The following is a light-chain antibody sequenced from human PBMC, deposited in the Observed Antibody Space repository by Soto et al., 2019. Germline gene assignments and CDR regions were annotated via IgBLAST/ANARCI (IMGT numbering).Light chain of an antibody. Sequence: EIVLTHSQGTLSLSPCERATLSFSASQSVSSSYLAWYQQKPGQAPRLLIYGASSRATGIPDRFSGSGSGTDFTLTISRLEPEDFAVYYCQQYGSSPPITFGQGTRLEIK. CDR2: GAS. CDR1: QSVSSSY. V-gene: IGKV3-20*01. CDR3: QQYGSSPPIT. J-gene: IGKJ5*01.